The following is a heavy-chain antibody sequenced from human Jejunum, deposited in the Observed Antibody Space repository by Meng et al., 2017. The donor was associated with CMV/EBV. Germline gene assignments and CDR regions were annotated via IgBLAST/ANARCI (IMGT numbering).Heavy chain of an antibody. J-gene: IGHJ4*02. D-gene: IGHD3-10*01. CDR1: GYTFNTYG. CDR2: ISTYNGDT. V-gene: IGHV1-18*01. Sequence: QVQLGQCGAEVKTPGASVKVSCMASGYTFNTYGISWVRQAPGQGLEWMGWISTYNGDTNYAQNLQGRVTMTTDTSTNTVYMELRSLRSDDTAVYYCGRGSYFDYWGQGTLVTVSS. CDR3: GRGSYFDY.